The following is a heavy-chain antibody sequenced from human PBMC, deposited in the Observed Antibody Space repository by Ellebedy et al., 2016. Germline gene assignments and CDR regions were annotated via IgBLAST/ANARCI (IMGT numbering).Heavy chain of an antibody. V-gene: IGHV3-11*06. J-gene: IGHJ6*02. D-gene: IGHD2-8*01. CDR2: ISSSSSYT. CDR1: GFTFSDYY. CDR3: AREVLDYGMDV. Sequence: GESLKISXAASGFTFSDYYMSWIRQAPGKGLEWVSYISSSSSYTNYADSVKGRFTISRDNAKNSLYLQMNSLRAEDTAVYYCAREVLDYGMDVWGQGTTVTVSS.